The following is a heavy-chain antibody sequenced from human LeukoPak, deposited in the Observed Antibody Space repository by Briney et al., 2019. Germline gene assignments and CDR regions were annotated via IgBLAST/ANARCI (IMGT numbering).Heavy chain of an antibody. D-gene: IGHD6-19*01. Sequence: PGGSLRLSCAASGFTFSSYGMHWVRQAPGKGLEWVAVIWYDGSNKYYADSVKGRFTISRDSSKNTLYLQMNSLRAEDTAVYYCARDTSSGWYWFDPWGQGTLVTVSS. CDR1: GFTFSSYG. J-gene: IGHJ5*02. V-gene: IGHV3-33*01. CDR3: ARDTSSGWYWFDP. CDR2: IWYDGSNK.